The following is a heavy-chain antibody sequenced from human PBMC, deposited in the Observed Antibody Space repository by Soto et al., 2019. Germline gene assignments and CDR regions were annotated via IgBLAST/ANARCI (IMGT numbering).Heavy chain of an antibody. Sequence: QVQLVQSGAEVKKPGSSVKVSCKASGGTFSSYAISWVRQAPGQGLEWMGGIIPIFGTANYAQKFQGRVTIXXDXSXXTAYMELSSLRSEDTAVYYCAREPLYGGNSLYFDSWGQGTLVTVSS. CDR1: GGTFSSYA. CDR2: IIPIFGTA. J-gene: IGHJ4*02. V-gene: IGHV1-69*12. D-gene: IGHD2-21*02. CDR3: AREPLYGGNSLYFDS.